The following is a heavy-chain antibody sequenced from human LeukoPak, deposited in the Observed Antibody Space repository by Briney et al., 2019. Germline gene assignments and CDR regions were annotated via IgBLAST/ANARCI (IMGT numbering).Heavy chain of an antibody. Sequence: ASVKVSFKASGYTFTGYYMHWVRQAPGQGLEWMGWINPNSGGTNYAQKFQGRVTMTRDTSISTAYMELSRLRSDDTAVYYCASRYCSSTSCSNDAFDIWGQGTMVTVSS. CDR3: ASRYCSSTSCSNDAFDI. J-gene: IGHJ3*02. D-gene: IGHD2-2*01. CDR1: GYTFTGYY. CDR2: INPNSGGT. V-gene: IGHV1-2*02.